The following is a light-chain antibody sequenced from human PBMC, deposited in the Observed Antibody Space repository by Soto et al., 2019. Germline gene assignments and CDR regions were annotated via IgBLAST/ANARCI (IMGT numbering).Light chain of an antibody. V-gene: IGLV2-14*01. CDR1: SDDIGAYIY. J-gene: IGLJ3*02. CDR3: SSYSTSGTLA. CDR2: EVT. Sequence: QSVLTQPASVSGSPGQSITISCTGTSDDIGAYIYVSWYQQYPGKAPKLLIYEVTNRPSGVSTRFSGSKSGNTASLTISGLQSEDEALYYCSSYSTSGTLAFGGGTKLTVL.